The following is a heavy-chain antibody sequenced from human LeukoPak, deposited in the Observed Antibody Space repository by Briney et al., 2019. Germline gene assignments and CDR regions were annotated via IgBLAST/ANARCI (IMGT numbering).Heavy chain of an antibody. CDR3: ARGSRGVVVAVPYWCFDL. CDR1: GGSFSGYY. D-gene: IGHD2-15*01. CDR2: INHSGGT. Sequence: SETLSLTCAVYGGSFSGYYWSWIRQPPGKGLEWIGEINHSGGTNYNPSLKSRVTISVDTSKDQFSLKLSSVTAADTAVYYCARGSRGVVVAVPYWCFDLWGRGTLVTVSS. V-gene: IGHV4-34*01. J-gene: IGHJ2*01.